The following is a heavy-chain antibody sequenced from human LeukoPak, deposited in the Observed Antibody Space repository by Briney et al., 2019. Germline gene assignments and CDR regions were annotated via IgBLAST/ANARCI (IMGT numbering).Heavy chain of an antibody. J-gene: IGHJ6*02. CDR3: ARSEEDRYYYGMDV. V-gene: IGHV4-4*07. CDR1: GGSISSYY. Sequence: YPSETLSLTCTVSGGSISSYYWSWIRQPAGKGLEWIGRIYTSGSTNYNPSLKSRVTMSVDTSKNQFSLKLSSMTAADTAVYYCARSEEDRYYYGMDVWGQGTTVTVSS. CDR2: IYTSGST. D-gene: IGHD2-15*01.